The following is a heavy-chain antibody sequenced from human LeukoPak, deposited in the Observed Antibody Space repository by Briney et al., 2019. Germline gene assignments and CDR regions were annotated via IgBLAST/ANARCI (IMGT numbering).Heavy chain of an antibody. D-gene: IGHD3-22*01. CDR3: VRASYYYDGSGYLPH. Sequence: GGSLRLSCAASGFTFSSYWMHWVRQAPAKGLVWVSRINSDGSSTSYADSVKGRFTISRDNANHTLYLQMNRLRARVTAAYYCVRASYYYDGSGYLPHWGQGTLVTVSS. V-gene: IGHV3-74*01. CDR2: INSDGSST. CDR1: GFTFSSYW. J-gene: IGHJ4*02.